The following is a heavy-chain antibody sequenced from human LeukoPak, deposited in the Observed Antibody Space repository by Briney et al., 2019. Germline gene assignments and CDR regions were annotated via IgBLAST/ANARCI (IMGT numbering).Heavy chain of an antibody. CDR1: GFTFSSYG. CDR2: IRYDGSNK. CDR3: AKAEGSVLSYFDY. V-gene: IGHV3-30*02. Sequence: PGGSLGLSCAASGFTFSSYGMHWVRQAPGKGLEWVAFIRYDGSNKYYADSVKGRFTISRDNSKNTLYLQMNSLRAEDTAVYYCAKAEGSVLSYFDYWGQGTLVTVSS. J-gene: IGHJ4*02. D-gene: IGHD5/OR15-5a*01.